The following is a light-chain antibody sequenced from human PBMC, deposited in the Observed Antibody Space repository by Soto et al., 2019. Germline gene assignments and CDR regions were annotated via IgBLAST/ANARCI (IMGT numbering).Light chain of an antibody. CDR2: EVT. Sequence: HSALTQPPSASGSPGQSVTISCTGTTSDFGNYNFVSWYQQHPGEAPKLLIYEVTKRPSGVPDRFSGSKSGNTASLTVSGLQAEDEADYYCSSYTGSSNFVFGTGTKLTVL. CDR3: SSYTGSSNFV. J-gene: IGLJ1*01. V-gene: IGLV2-8*01. CDR1: TSDFGNYNF.